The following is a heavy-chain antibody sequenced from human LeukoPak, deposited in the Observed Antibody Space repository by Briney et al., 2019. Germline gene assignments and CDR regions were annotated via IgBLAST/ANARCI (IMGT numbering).Heavy chain of an antibody. Sequence: SQTLSLTCAVSGGSISSGDFPWSWIRQPPGKGLEWIGYIFHTGHTSYNPSLKSRVTMSVDTSKNQFSLKLSSVTAADTAVYYCAITRTYGDYDAWFDPWGQGTLVTVSP. CDR2: IFHTGHT. J-gene: IGHJ5*02. CDR3: AITRTYGDYDAWFDP. D-gene: IGHD4-17*01. CDR1: GGSISSGDFP. V-gene: IGHV4-30-2*01.